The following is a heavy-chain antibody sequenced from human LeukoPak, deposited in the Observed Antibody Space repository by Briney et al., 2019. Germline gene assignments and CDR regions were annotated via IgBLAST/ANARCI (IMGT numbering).Heavy chain of an antibody. CDR1: GFTFSNSA. CDR3: AAELYSGSYGRCCSFAF. V-gene: IGHV1-58*02. CDR2: IIVGSGKT. J-gene: IGHJ4*02. Sequence: SVKVSCKASGFTFSNSAMQWVRQARGQRLEWIGWIIVGSGKTHYAQNFQERVTISTDMSTNTAYMELSSLRSEDTAVYYCAAELYSGSYGRCCSFAFWGQGTQVTVSS. D-gene: IGHD1-26*01.